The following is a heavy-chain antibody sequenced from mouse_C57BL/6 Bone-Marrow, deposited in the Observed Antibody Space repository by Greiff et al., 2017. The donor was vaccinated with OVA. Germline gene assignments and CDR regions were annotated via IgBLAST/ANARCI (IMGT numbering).Heavy chain of an antibody. Sequence: VQLQQSGAELVRPGASVKLSCTASGFNIKDDYMHWVKQRPEQGLEWIGWIDPENGDTEYASKFQGKATITADTSSNTAYLPLSSLTSEDTAVYYCTTGLLRFDYWGQGTTLTVSS. CDR2: IDPENGDT. CDR1: GFNIKDDY. CDR3: TTGLLRFDY. D-gene: IGHD2-3*01. V-gene: IGHV14-4*01. J-gene: IGHJ2*01.